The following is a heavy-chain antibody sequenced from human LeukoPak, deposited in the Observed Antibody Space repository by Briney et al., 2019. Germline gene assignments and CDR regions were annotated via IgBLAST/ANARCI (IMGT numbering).Heavy chain of an antibody. Sequence: GASEKVSCKASGYTFTRDGICWVRQGPGDRREWIGWNCAYNGNTNYAQKLQGKITMTPDPSTSTAYMELRSPGSDDTAVYYCARNVLRYFDCWDYWGQGTLVTVSS. J-gene: IGHJ4*02. V-gene: IGHV1-18*04. D-gene: IGHD3-9*01. CDR1: GYTFTRDG. CDR3: ARNVLRYFDCWDY. CDR2: NCAYNGNT.